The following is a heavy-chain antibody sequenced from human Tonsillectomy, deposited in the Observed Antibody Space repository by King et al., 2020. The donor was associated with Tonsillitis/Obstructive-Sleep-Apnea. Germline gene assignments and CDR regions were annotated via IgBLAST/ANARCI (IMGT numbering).Heavy chain of an antibody. D-gene: IGHD2-2*01. CDR1: GYSFTSYW. CDR3: ARLSCSGTSCHYYYGMDV. V-gene: IGHV5-10-1*03. J-gene: IGHJ6*02. Sequence: VQLVESGAEVKKPGESLRISCKGSGYSFTSYWISWVRQMPGKGLEWMGRIDPIDSYTNYSPSFQGHVTISADKSIGAAYLQWSSLKTSDTAMYYCARLSCSGTSCHYYYGMDVWGQGTTVTVSS. CDR2: IDPIDSYT.